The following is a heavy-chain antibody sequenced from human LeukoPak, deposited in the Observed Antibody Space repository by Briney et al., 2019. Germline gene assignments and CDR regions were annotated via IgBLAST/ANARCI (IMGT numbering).Heavy chain of an antibody. Sequence: GGSLRLSCAASGFTFSGSAMHWVRQASGKGLEWVGRIRSKANSYATAYAASVKGRFTISRDDSKNTAYLQMNSLKTEDTAVYYCTRHAVGSSWHFDYWGQGTLVTVSS. CDR1: GFTFSGSA. D-gene: IGHD6-13*01. V-gene: IGHV3-73*01. CDR2: IRSKANSYAT. CDR3: TRHAVGSSWHFDY. J-gene: IGHJ4*02.